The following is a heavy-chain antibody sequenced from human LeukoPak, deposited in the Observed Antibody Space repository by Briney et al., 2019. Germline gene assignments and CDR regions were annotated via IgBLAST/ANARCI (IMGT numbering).Heavy chain of an antibody. CDR1: GGSISSTIYY. CDR2: IRYSGST. Sequence: PSETLSLTCTVSGGSISSTIYYGGWIRQPPGKGLEWIGTIRYSGSTYYNPSLKSRVTISVDTSKNQFPLKLSSVTAADTAVYYCARLDWGSGGSGSFDYWGQGTLVTVSS. V-gene: IGHV4-39*01. D-gene: IGHD7-27*01. J-gene: IGHJ4*02. CDR3: ARLDWGSGGSGSFDY.